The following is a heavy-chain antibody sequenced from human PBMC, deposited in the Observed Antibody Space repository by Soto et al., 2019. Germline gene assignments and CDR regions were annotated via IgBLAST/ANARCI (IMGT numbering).Heavy chain of an antibody. Sequence: PGGSLRLSCAASGFTFSSYGMHWVRQAPGKGLEWVAVIWYDGSNKYYADSVKGRFTISRDNSKNTLYLQMNSLRAEDTAVYYCARDLMAFSRDGYNLLFHPPFYWGQGTLVTVSS. CDR3: ARDLMAFSRDGYNLLFHPPFY. D-gene: IGHD5-12*01. CDR2: IWYDGSNK. CDR1: GFTFSSYG. V-gene: IGHV3-33*01. J-gene: IGHJ4*02.